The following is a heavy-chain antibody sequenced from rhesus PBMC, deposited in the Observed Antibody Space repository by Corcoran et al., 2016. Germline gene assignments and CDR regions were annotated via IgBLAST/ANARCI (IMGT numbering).Heavy chain of an antibody. J-gene: IGHJ4*01. V-gene: IGHV4-169*01. CDR3: ARIGNYNFDF. Sequence: QLQLQESGPGLVKPSETLSVTCSVAGGSFGSSLWSWIRQAPGKGLEWMGYIYGGGRTTNYNPSLKSRVTLSVDTSKNQFSLKLNSVTAADTAVYYCARIGNYNFDFWGQGLLVTVSS. CDR1: GGSFGSSL. CDR2: IYGGGRTT. D-gene: IGHD1-44*01.